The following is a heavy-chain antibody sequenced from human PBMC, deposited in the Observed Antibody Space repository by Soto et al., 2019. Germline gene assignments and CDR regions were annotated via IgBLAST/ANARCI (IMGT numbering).Heavy chain of an antibody. V-gene: IGHV1-18*01. CDR1: GYTFTSYG. D-gene: IGHD2-2*02. CDR3: ARSPPVVPAAIRVYYYYGMDV. CDR2: ISAYNGNT. J-gene: IGHJ6*02. Sequence: ASVKVSCKASGYTFTSYGISWVRQAPGQGLEWMGWISAYNGNTNYAQKLQGRVTMTTDTSTSTAYMELRSLRSDDTAVYYCARSPPVVPAAIRVYYYYGMDVWG.